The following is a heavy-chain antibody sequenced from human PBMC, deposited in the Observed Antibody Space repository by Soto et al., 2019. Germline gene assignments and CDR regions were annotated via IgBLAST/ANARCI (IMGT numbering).Heavy chain of an antibody. CDR3: ARQPFCTSAKCYRGSYYYYYAMDV. V-gene: IGHV4-31*03. D-gene: IGHD2-2*02. CDR2: IYYSGNT. J-gene: IGHJ6*02. Sequence: PSETLSLTCTVSRGSISSGGYYWNWIRQHPGKGLEWIGYIYYSGNTYYNPSLKSRVTISVDTSKDQFSLKLTSVTAADTATYYCARQPFCTSAKCYRGSYYYYYAMDVWGQGTTVTVSS. CDR1: RGSISSGGYY.